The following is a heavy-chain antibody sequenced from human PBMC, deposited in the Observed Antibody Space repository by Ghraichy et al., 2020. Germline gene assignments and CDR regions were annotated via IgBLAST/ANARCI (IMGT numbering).Heavy chain of an antibody. CDR3: ARDEGSSVTTDSFDP. CDR1: GYTFTSYG. CDR2: ISADNGET. J-gene: IGHJ5*02. V-gene: IGHV1-18*01. D-gene: IGHD4-17*01. Sequence: GESLNISCKASGYTFTSYGISWVRQAPGQGLEWMGWISADNGETNYAQKFQGRVTLTTDTSTTTAYMELRSLRSDDTAVYYCARDEGSSVTTDSFDPWGQGTLVTVSS.